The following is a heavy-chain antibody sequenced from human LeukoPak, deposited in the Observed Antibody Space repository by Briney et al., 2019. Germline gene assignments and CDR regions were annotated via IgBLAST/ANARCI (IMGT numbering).Heavy chain of an antibody. CDR2: IYYSGST. D-gene: IGHD3-10*01. CDR3: AGSGGDFDY. CDR1: GGSISSSSYY. J-gene: IGHJ4*02. Sequence: SETPSLTCTVSGGSISSSSYYWGWIRQPPGEGLEWIGSIYYSGSTYYNPSLKSRVTISVDTSKNQFSLKLSSVTAADTAVYYCAGSGGDFDYWGQGTLVTVSS. V-gene: IGHV4-39*05.